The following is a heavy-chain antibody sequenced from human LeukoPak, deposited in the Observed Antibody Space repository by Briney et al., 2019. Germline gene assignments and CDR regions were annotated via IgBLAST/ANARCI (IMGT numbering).Heavy chain of an antibody. CDR1: GGAISSESYY. J-gene: IGHJ5*02. CDR3: ARVLVLGELNWFDP. D-gene: IGHD3-16*01. CDR2: IYTSGIT. V-gene: IGHV4-61*02. Sequence: SQTLSLTCTVSGGAISSESYYWSWIRQPAGKGLEWIGRIYTSGITNYNPSLKSRVTMSVDTSKSQFSLNLSSVTAADTAVYYCARVLVLGELNWFDPWGKGTLVTVSS.